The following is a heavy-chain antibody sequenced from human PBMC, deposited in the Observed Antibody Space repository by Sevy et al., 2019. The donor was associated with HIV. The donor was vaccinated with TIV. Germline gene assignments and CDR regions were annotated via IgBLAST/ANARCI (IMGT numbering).Heavy chain of an antibody. D-gene: IGHD5-18*01. Sequence: GGSLRLSCAASRFTFSNYAMCWVRQAPGKGLEWVSVIYSGGSTYYADSVKGRFTISRDNSKNRLYLQMNSLRAEDTAVYYCAREGPGSYGYFGDYYYYYGMDVWGQGTTVTVSS. V-gene: IGHV3-53*01. J-gene: IGHJ6*02. CDR1: RFTFSNYA. CDR2: IYSGGST. CDR3: AREGPGSYGYFGDYYYYYGMDV.